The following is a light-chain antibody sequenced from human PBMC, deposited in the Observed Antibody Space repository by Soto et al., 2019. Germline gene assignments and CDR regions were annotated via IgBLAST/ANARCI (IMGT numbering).Light chain of an antibody. CDR2: DVT. V-gene: IGLV2-14*03. J-gene: IGLJ3*02. CDR1: SRDIGTYDY. CDR3: SSYTPNSQWV. Sequence: QSVLTQPASVSGSPGQSITISCTGTSRDIGTYDYVSWYRQHPGKAPELIIYDVTNRPSGVSNRFSASKSGNAASLTISGLQAEDEADYYCSSYTPNSQWVFGGGTKLTVL.